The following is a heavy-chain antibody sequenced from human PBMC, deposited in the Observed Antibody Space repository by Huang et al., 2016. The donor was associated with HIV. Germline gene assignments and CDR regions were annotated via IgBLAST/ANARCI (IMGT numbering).Heavy chain of an antibody. D-gene: IGHD3-16*01. CDR1: GGSFSGPH. V-gene: IGHV4-34*01. CDR3: ARGRGDARGFLGLDF. J-gene: IGHJ4*02. CDR2: IKHSGRT. Sequence: QVQLHQWGAGLLKPSETLSLTCAVYGGSFSGPHWTWIRQTPGKGLEWLGEIKHSGRTNSSPSLKGRVTRSLDTSKNQFSLGLRSVTAADTAVYYCARGRGDARGFLGLDFWGQGTLVTVSS.